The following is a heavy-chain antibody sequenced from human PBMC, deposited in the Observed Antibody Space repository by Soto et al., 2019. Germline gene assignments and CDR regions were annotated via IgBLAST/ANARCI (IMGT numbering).Heavy chain of an antibody. CDR3: AKDGEWDSSGYYSYY. CDR2: ISGSGGGT. Sequence: EVQLLESGGGLVQPGGSLRLSCAASGFTFSSYAMSWFRQAPGKGLEWVSVISGSGGGTYYADPVKGRSSISRDNSKNTLYLQMNSLRAEDTAIYYCAKDGEWDSSGYYSYYWRKGTLVTVSS. J-gene: IGHJ4*02. V-gene: IGHV3-23*01. D-gene: IGHD3-22*01. CDR1: GFTFSSYA.